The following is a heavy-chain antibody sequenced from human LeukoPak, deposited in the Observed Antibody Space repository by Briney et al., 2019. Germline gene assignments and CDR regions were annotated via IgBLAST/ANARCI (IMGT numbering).Heavy chain of an antibody. CDR3: ARDPWAFSSSSRVH. Sequence: PGGSLRLSCAASGFTFSSFSMNWVRQAPGKGLEWVSYISSSSSTIYYADSVKGRFTVSRDNAKNSLNLQMNSLRAEDTAVYYCARDPWAFSSSSRVHWGQGTLVTVSS. CDR2: ISSSSSTI. V-gene: IGHV3-48*01. CDR1: GFTFSSFS. J-gene: IGHJ4*02. D-gene: IGHD6-13*01.